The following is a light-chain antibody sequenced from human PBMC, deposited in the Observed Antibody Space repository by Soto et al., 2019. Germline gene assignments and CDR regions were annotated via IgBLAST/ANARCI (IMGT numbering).Light chain of an antibody. CDR1: TSDVGTYDF. Sequence: QSVLTQPPSASGSPGQSVTISCTGTTSDVGTYDFVSWYQQHPGKAPKLMIFEVNRRPSWVPRRFSGSKSGYTASLTVSGLQAEDEADYYCSSYAGSDRGVFGGGTKLTVL. CDR2: EVN. J-gene: IGLJ3*02. CDR3: SSYAGSDRGV. V-gene: IGLV2-8*01.